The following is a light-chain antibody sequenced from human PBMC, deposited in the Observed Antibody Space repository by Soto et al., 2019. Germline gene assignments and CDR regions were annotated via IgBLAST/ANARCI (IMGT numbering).Light chain of an antibody. CDR3: GTWVTSLSVGHV. CDR2: DNN. CDR1: SSNVGNNY. J-gene: IGLJ1*01. Sequence: QSALTQPPSVSAAPGQKVTISCSGSSSNVGNNYVSWYQQLPGTAPKLLIYDNNKRPSGIPDRFSGSKSGTSATLAITGLQTGDEADYYCGTWVTSLSVGHVFGTGTKLTVL. V-gene: IGLV1-51*01.